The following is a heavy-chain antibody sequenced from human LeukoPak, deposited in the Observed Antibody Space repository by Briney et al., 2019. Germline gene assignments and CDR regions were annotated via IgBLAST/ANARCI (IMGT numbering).Heavy chain of an antibody. V-gene: IGHV3-7*01. CDR3: ATSSNAPGNH. CDR1: GFTFNGYW. CDR2: IKEDGNAR. D-gene: IGHD2-2*01. J-gene: IGHJ5*02. Sequence: GGSLRLSCAASGFTFNGYWMSWVRQAPGKGLEWVANIKEDGNARYYVGSVKGRFTISRDNAKNSLNLQMNSLRAEDTAVYYCATSSNAPGNHWGQGTLVTVSS.